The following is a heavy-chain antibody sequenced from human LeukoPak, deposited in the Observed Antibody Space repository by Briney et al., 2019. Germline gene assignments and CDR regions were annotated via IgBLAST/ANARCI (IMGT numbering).Heavy chain of an antibody. Sequence: GGSLRLSCAASGFTFSSYGMHWVRQAPGKGLEWVAVIWYDGSNKYYADSVKGRFTISRDNSKNTLYLQMNSLRAEDTAVYYCARDEYSGSCLDYWGQGTLVTVSS. D-gene: IGHD1-26*01. CDR2: IWYDGSNK. CDR3: ARDEYSGSCLDY. V-gene: IGHV3-33*01. J-gene: IGHJ4*02. CDR1: GFTFSSYG.